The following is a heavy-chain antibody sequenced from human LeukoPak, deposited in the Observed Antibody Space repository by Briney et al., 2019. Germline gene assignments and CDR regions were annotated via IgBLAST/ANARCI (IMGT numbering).Heavy chain of an antibody. J-gene: IGHJ4*02. CDR1: GGTFSSYT. V-gene: IGHV1-69*13. CDR3: ARDPTYYDSSGSYYFDY. CDR2: IIPIFGTA. Sequence: SVKVSCKASGGTFSSYTISWVRQAPGQGLEWMGGIIPIFGTANYAQKFQGRVTITADESTSTAYMELSSLRSEDTAVYYCARDPTYYDSSGSYYFDYWGQGTLVTVSS. D-gene: IGHD3-22*01.